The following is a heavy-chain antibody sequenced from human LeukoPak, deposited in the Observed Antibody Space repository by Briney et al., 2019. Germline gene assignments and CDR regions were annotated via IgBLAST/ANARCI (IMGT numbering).Heavy chain of an antibody. CDR2: INWNGGST. J-gene: IGHJ4*02. CDR3: ARIAVAGTSGDLDY. CDR1: GFTFDDYG. V-gene: IGHV3-20*04. Sequence: GGSLRLSCAASGFTFDDYGMSWVRQARGKGLEWVSGINWNGGSTGYADSVKGRFTISRDNAKNSLYLQMNSLRAEDTALYYCARIAVAGTSGDLDYWGQGTLVTVSS. D-gene: IGHD6-19*01.